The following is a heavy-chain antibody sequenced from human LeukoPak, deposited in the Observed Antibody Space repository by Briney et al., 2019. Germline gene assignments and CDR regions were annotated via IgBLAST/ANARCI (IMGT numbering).Heavy chain of an antibody. CDR1: GFTLSSYE. CDR3: AKDQTYYYGSGLCFDY. V-gene: IGHV3-23*01. CDR2: MDYSGGDT. Sequence: PGGSLRLSCTASGFTLSSYEMSWIRQAPGKGLEGFSSMDYSGGDTHYADSVKGRFTISRDNSKNTLYLQMNSLRAEDTAVYYCAKDQTYYYGSGLCFDYWGQGTLVTVSS. D-gene: IGHD3-10*01. J-gene: IGHJ4*02.